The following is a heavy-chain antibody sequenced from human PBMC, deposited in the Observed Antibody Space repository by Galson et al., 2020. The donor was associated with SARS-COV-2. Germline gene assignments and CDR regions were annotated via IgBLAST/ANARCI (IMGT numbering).Heavy chain of an antibody. CDR2: ISYDGSNK. CDR3: ARDPLEGSGGQYYYYYYGMDV. J-gene: IGHJ6*02. Sequence: GGSLRLSCAVSGFTFNAYSMSWVRHAPGKGLEWVAVISYDGSNKYYADSVKGRFTISRDNSKNTLYLQMNSLRAEDTAVYYCARDPLEGSGGQYYYYYYGMDVWGQGTTVTVSS. V-gene: IGHV3-30-3*01. CDR1: GFTFNAYS.